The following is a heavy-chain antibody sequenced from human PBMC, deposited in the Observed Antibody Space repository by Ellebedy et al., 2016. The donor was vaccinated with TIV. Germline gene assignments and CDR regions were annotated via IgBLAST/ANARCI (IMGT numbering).Heavy chain of an antibody. Sequence: SETLSLXXTVSGGSISSGSYYWSWIRQPAGKGLEWIGRIYISGSTNSNPSLKSRVTMSVDTSKNQFSLKLSSVTAADTAIYYCARAVYTNPPWYYPYMDVWGKGTTVTVSS. CDR3: ARAVYTNPPWYYPYMDV. CDR1: GGSISSGSYY. CDR2: IYISGST. J-gene: IGHJ6*03. D-gene: IGHD4-11*01. V-gene: IGHV4-61*02.